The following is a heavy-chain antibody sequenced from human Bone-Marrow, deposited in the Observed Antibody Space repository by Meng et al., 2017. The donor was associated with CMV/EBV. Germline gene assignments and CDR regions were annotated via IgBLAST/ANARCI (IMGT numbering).Heavy chain of an antibody. D-gene: IGHD2-2*01. CDR2: IRSKANSYAT. CDR3: TRRAVVPAANGEDWFDP. V-gene: IGHV3-73*01. Sequence: GESLKISCAASGFTFSGSAMHWVRQASGKGLEWVGRIRSKANSYATAYAASVKGRFTISRDDSKNTAYLQMNSLKTEDTAVYYCTRRAVVPAANGEDWFDPWGQGTLVTFSS. CDR1: GFTFSGSA. J-gene: IGHJ5*02.